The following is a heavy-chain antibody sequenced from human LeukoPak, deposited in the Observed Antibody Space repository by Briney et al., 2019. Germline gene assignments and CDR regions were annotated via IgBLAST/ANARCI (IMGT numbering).Heavy chain of an antibody. D-gene: IGHD2-2*01. Sequence: QPGGSLRLSXAASGFTFSSYGMHWVRQAPGRGLEWVSSIAIIAESTYYADSVKGRFTISRDNSKNTVYLQMDSLRAEDTAVYYCAKEVRPNDSWGQGTLVTVSS. CDR3: AKEVRPNDS. V-gene: IGHV3-23*01. J-gene: IGHJ5*01. CDR1: GFTFSSYG. CDR2: IAIIAEST.